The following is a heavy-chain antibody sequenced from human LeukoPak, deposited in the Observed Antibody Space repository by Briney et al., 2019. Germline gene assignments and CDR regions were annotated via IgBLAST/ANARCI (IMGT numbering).Heavy chain of an antibody. CDR3: ARGYDSSGYYSGTLDY. V-gene: IGHV1-2*02. CDR1: GYTFTGYY. CDR2: INPNSGGT. Sequence: ASVKVSCKASGYTFTGYYMHWVRQAPGQGLEWMGWINPNSGGTNYAQKFQGRVTVTGDTSISTAYMELSRLRSDDTAVYYCARGYDSSGYYSGTLDYCGQGTLVTVSS. D-gene: IGHD3-22*01. J-gene: IGHJ4*02.